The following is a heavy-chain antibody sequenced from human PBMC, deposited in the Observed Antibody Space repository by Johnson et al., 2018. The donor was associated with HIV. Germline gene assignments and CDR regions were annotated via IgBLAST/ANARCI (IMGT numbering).Heavy chain of an antibody. CDR1: GFTFSSYG. CDR3: ALNWGAEGAFDI. D-gene: IGHD7-27*01. Sequence: QVQLVESGGGLVQPGGSLRLSCAASGFTFSSYGMHWVRQAPGKGLEWVAFIRYDGSNKYYADSVKGRFTISRDNAKNSLYLQMNSLRAEDTAVYYCALNWGAEGAFDIWGQGTMVTVSS. CDR2: IRYDGSNK. V-gene: IGHV3-30*02. J-gene: IGHJ3*02.